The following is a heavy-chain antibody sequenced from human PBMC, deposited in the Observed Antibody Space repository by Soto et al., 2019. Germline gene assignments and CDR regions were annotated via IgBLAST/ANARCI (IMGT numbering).Heavy chain of an antibody. CDR3: AKEATNINNFDY. Sequence: GGSLRLSCAASGFTFDNYEMNWVRQAQGKGLEWPSYISSSGNVTYYADSVKGRFTISRDNAKYSLFLQMNSLRAEDTAVYYCAKEATNINNFDYWGQGTLVTVSS. D-gene: IGHD1-26*01. V-gene: IGHV3-48*03. CDR2: ISSSGNVT. CDR1: GFTFDNYE. J-gene: IGHJ4*02.